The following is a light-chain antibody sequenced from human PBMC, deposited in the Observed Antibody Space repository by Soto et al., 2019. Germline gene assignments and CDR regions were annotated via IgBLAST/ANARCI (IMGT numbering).Light chain of an antibody. Sequence: EIVLTQSPATLSLSPGERATLSCRASQSVSTSLAWYQQKPGQAPRLLIYDASNRATGIPARFSGSGSGTDFRLTVSSLEPEDFALYYCQQRSNWPWTFGQGTKVEIQ. J-gene: IGKJ1*01. V-gene: IGKV3-11*01. CDR1: QSVSTS. CDR2: DAS. CDR3: QQRSNWPWT.